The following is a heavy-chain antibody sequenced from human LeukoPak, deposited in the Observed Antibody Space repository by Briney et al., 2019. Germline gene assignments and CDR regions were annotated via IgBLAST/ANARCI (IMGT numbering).Heavy chain of an antibody. Sequence: SETLSLTCAVSGFSISSDYYWGWIRQPPGKGLEWIGSIYRTGNTYSNSSLKSRVFLSIDTSKNQFSLRLTSVTTADTAVYYCARHSVATPSDAWGQGTLVTVSS. J-gene: IGHJ5*02. CDR3: ARHSVATPSDA. CDR1: GFSISSDYY. CDR2: IYRTGNT. D-gene: IGHD4-23*01. V-gene: IGHV4-38-2*01.